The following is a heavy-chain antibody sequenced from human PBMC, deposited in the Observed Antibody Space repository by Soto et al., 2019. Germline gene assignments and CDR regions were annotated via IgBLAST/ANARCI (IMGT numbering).Heavy chain of an antibody. CDR2: IIPFLNLS. CDR1: GDVFSTDT. V-gene: IGHV1-69*09. Sequence: QVVLLQSGADVKEPGSSVNISCKTFGDVFSTDTINWVRQAPGQGLLWMGSIIPFLNLSNIEPTFMDRLSITADESTGTAYLNLRKPTREDTAMSFCATLGPQSAHWGHGTRITVSS. CDR3: ATLGPQSAH. J-gene: IGHJ4*01. D-gene: IGHD3-16*01.